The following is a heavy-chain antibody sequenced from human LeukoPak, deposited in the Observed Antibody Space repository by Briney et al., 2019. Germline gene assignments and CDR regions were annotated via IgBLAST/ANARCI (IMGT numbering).Heavy chain of an antibody. J-gene: IGHJ2*01. D-gene: IGHD3-9*01. CDR3: ARDHRHYDILTGYSDWYFDL. CDR1: GGSISSYY. CDR2: IYTGGST. V-gene: IGHV4-4*07. Sequence: SETLSLTCTVSGGSISSYYWSWIRQPAGKGLEWIGRIYTGGSTNYNPSLKSRVTMSVDTSKNQFSLKLSSVTAADTAVYYCARDHRHYDILTGYSDWYFDLWGRGTLVTVSS.